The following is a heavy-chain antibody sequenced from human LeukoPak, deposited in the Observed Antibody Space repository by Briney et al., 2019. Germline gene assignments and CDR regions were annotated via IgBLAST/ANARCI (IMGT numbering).Heavy chain of an antibody. Sequence: GGSLRLSCAASGFTFSNYGMHWVRQAPGKGLEWVAFIRYDGSNKYYADSVKGRFTISRDSSKNTLFLQMNSLRAEDTAVYYCAKGRYYNILTGYYVRRGLDYWGQGTLVTVSS. CDR1: GFTFSNYG. CDR2: IRYDGSNK. J-gene: IGHJ4*02. D-gene: IGHD3-9*01. V-gene: IGHV3-30*02. CDR3: AKGRYYNILTGYYVRRGLDY.